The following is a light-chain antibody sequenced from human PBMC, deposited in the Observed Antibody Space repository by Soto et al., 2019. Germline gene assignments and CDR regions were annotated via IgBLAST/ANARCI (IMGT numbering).Light chain of an antibody. CDR3: QQSYNAPFT. J-gene: IGKJ3*01. V-gene: IGKV1-39*01. CDR2: AAS. Sequence: IQMTQSPSSLSASVGDTVTITCRASQTIDRDLNWFQQKSGQAPKLLMNAASTLRSGVPSRFSASGSGTDFTLTISSLQTEDYATYYCQQSYNAPFTFGPGTKVDIK. CDR1: QTIDRD.